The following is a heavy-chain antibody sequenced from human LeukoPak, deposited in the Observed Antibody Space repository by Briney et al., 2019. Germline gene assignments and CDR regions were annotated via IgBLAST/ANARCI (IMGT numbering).Heavy chain of an antibody. CDR2: ISGSGGST. CDR1: GFTFSSYG. Sequence: GGSLRLSCAASGFTFSSYGMSWVRQAPGKGLEWVSAISGSGGSTYYADSVKGRFTISRDNSKNTLYLQMNSLRAEDTAIYYCAKRSSTSSGYFDFWGRGTLVTVSS. CDR3: AKRSSTSSGYFDF. D-gene: IGHD3-22*01. J-gene: IGHJ4*02. V-gene: IGHV3-23*01.